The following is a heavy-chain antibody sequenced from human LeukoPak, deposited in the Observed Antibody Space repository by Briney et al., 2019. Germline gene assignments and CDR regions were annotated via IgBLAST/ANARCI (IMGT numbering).Heavy chain of an antibody. Sequence: PGGSLRLSCAASGFTFSSYDMHWVRPATGQGLEWVSAIGTAGDTYYPGSVKGRFTISRENAKNSLYLQMNSLRAGDTAVYYCARGSPGPTGYYFDYWGQGTLVTVSS. J-gene: IGHJ4*02. CDR1: GFTFSSYD. V-gene: IGHV3-13*01. CDR2: IGTAGDT. CDR3: ARGSPGPTGYYFDY.